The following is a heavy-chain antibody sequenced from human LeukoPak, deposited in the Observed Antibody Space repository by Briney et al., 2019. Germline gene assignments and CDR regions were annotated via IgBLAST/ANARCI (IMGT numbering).Heavy chain of an antibody. J-gene: IGHJ4*02. CDR3: TRAAVGGRDY. D-gene: IGHD1-26*01. CDR1: GYSISSGYY. CDR2: IYHSGST. V-gene: IGHV4-38-2*02. Sequence: SETLSLTCTVSGYSISSGYYWGWIRQPPGKGLEWIGSIYHSGSTYYNPSLKSRVTISVDTSKNQFSLKLSSVTAADTAVYYCTRAAVGGRDYCGQGTLVTVSS.